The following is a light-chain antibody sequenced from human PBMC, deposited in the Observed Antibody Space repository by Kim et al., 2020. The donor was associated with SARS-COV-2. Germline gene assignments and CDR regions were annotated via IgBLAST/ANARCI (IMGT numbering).Light chain of an antibody. CDR1: SLRSYY. V-gene: IGLV3-19*01. Sequence: SSELTQDPAVSVALGQTVRITRQGDSLRSYYASWYQQKPGQAPVLVIYGKNNRPSGIPDRFSGSSSGNTASLTITGAQAEDEADYYCNSRDSSGNHRWVFGGGTKLTVL. CDR3: NSRDSSGNHRWV. CDR2: GKN. J-gene: IGLJ3*02.